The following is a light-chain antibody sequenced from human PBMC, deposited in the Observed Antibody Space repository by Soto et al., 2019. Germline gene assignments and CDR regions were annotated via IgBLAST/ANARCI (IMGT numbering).Light chain of an antibody. Sequence: ETVITQSPATLSVTPGERATLSCRASQSVSSDLAWYHQKPGQAPRLLIYGASTRATGIPARFSGSGSGTEFTLTINSLQSEDFAVYYCQQYNTWPRTFAQATKVDI. CDR3: QQYNTWPRT. CDR2: GAS. J-gene: IGKJ1*01. CDR1: QSVSSD. V-gene: IGKV3-15*01.